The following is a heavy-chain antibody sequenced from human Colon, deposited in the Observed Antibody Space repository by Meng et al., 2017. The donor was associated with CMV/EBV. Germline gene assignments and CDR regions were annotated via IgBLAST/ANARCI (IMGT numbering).Heavy chain of an antibody. J-gene: IGHJ4*02. V-gene: IGHV1-2*02. CDR2: VYPQDGGT. D-gene: IGHD6-13*01. CDR1: RYTFTATH. Sequence: QGPLVPSGPEAKKPGASLTLSCKTSRYTFTATHLHWVRQAPGQGLEWMGWVYPQDGGTYFAQKFQDRVTLTRDTSITTAYMELSGLTSDDTAIYYCVRESWYFDFWGEGTLVTVSS. CDR3: VRESWYFDF.